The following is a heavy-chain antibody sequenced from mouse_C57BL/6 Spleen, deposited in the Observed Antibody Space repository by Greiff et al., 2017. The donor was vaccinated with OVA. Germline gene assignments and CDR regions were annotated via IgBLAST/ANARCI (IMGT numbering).Heavy chain of an antibody. CDR1: GYTFTDYY. CDR3: AILTFAY. V-gene: IGHV1-76*01. J-gene: IGHJ3*01. CDR2: IYPGSGNT. D-gene: IGHD1-1*01. Sequence: QVQLQQSGAELVRPGASVKLSCKASGYTFTDYYISWVKQRPGQGLEWIARIYPGSGNTYYNEKFKGKATLTAEKSSSTAYMQLSSLTSEDSAVYFCAILTFAYWGQGTLVTVSA.